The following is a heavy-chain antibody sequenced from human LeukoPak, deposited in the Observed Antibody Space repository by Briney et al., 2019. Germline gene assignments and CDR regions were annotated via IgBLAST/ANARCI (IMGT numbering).Heavy chain of an antibody. CDR1: GFTFSSCA. J-gene: IGHJ3*02. V-gene: IGHV3-23*01. Sequence: GGSLRLSCAASGFTFSSCAMSWVRQAPGKGLERVSAISGSGGSTYYADSVKGRFTISRDNSKNTLYLQMNSLRAEDTAVYYCAKGYYYGSGSPRGNAFDIWGQGTMVTVSS. CDR2: ISGSGGST. CDR3: AKGYYYGSGSPRGNAFDI. D-gene: IGHD3-10*01.